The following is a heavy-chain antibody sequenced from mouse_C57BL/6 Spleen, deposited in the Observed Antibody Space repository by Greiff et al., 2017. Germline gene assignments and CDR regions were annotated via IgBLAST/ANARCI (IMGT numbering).Heavy chain of an antibody. D-gene: IGHD1-1*01. CDR1: GYTFTDYN. J-gene: IGHJ2*01. V-gene: IGHV1-18*01. CDR3: ARRVLRYPYYFDY. Sequence: VQLQQSGPELVKPGASVKIPCKASGYTFTDYNMDWVKQSHGKSLEWIGDINPNNGGTIYNQKFKGKAALTVDKSSSTAYMELRSLTSEDTAVYYCARRVLRYPYYFDYWGQGTPLTVSS. CDR2: INPNNGGT.